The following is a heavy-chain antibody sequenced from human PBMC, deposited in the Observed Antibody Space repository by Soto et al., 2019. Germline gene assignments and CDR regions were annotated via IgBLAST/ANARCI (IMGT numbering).Heavy chain of an antibody. CDR2: INPNSGGT. CDR3: ARVDPDYLDPFYDY. V-gene: IGHV1-2*04. J-gene: IGHJ4*02. D-gene: IGHD3-10*01. Sequence: GASVKVSCKASGYTFTGYYMHWVRQAPGQGLEWMGWINPNSGGTNYAQKFQGWVTMTRDTSISTAYMELSRLRSDDTAVYYCARVDPDYLDPFYDYWGQGTLVTVSS. CDR1: GYTFTGYY.